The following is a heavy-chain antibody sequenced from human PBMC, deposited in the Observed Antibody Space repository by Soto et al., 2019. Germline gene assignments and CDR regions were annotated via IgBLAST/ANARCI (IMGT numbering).Heavy chain of an antibody. CDR1: GFTFSSYG. CDR2: IWYDGSNK. CDR3: ARDPPGASGWYEDY. V-gene: IGHV3-33*01. J-gene: IGHJ4*02. D-gene: IGHD6-19*01. Sequence: PGGSLRLSCAASGFTFSSYGMHWVRQAPGKGLEWVAVIWYDGSNKYYADSVKGRFTISRDNSKNTLYLQMNSLRAEDTAVYYCARDPPGASGWYEDYWGQGTLVTVSS.